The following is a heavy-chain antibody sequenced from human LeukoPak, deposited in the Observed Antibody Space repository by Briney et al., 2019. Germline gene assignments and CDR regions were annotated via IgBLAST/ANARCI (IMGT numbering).Heavy chain of an antibody. CDR3: ARFYDILTGYYPAFDI. V-gene: IGHV4-34*01. CDR2: INHSGST. J-gene: IGHJ3*02. CDR1: GGSFSGYY. D-gene: IGHD3-9*01. Sequence: SETLSLTSAVYGGSFSGYYWSWIRQPPGKGLEWIGEINHSGSTNYNPSLKSRVTISVDTSKNQFSLKLSSVTAADTAVYHCARFYDILTGYYPAFDIWGQGTMVTVSS.